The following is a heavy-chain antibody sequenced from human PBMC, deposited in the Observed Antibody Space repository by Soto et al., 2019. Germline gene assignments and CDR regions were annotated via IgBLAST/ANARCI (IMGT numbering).Heavy chain of an antibody. Sequence: SETLSLTCTVSGGSISSYYWSWIRQPAGKGLEWIGRIYTSGSTNYNPSLKSRVTMSVDTSKNQFSLKLSSVTAADTAVYYCARDKGGAAHQNYYYYGMDVWGQGTTVTVS. CDR2: IYTSGST. D-gene: IGHD3-16*01. CDR1: GGSISSYY. V-gene: IGHV4-4*07. CDR3: ARDKGGAAHQNYYYYGMDV. J-gene: IGHJ6*02.